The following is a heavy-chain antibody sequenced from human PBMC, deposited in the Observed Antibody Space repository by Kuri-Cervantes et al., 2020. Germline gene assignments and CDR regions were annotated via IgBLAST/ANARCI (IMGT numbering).Heavy chain of an antibody. D-gene: IGHD2-15*01. CDR3: ARGPELPYCSGGSCYGRNFYGMDI. Sequence: ASVKVSCKTSGYTFTRHDINWVRQAAGQGLEWMGWMNPNSGNTGYAQKFQGRVTMTRNTSISTAYMELSSLRSEDTAVYYCARGPELPYCSGGSCYGRNFYGMDIWGQGNTVNGSS. CDR1: GYTFTRHD. V-gene: IGHV1-8*01. J-gene: IGHJ6*01. CDR2: MNPNSGNT.